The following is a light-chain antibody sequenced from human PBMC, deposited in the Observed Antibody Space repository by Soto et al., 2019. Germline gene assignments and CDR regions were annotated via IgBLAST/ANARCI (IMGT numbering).Light chain of an antibody. CDR2: EVT. Sequence: QSALTQPPSASGSPGQSVTISCTGTSSDVGGYDFVSWYQQHPGKAPQLIIYEVTKRPSGVPDRFSGSKSGNTASLTVSGLQTEDEADYYCISYAASXNYVFGSWTKVXV. V-gene: IGLV2-8*01. CDR1: SSDVGGYDF. CDR3: ISYAASXNYV. J-gene: IGLJ1*01.